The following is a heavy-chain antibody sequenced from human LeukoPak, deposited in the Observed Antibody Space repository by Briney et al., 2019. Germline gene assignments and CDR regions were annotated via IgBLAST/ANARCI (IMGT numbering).Heavy chain of an antibody. CDR3: ARVRYYDHTVGP. V-gene: IGHV3-11*04. CDR1: GFTFSDYY. Sequence: GGSLRLSCAACGFTFSDYYMSWIRQAPGKGLEWVSYISSSGSTIYYADSVKGRFNISRDNAKNSLYLQMNSLRAEDTAVYYCARVRYYDHTVGPWGQGTLVTVSS. J-gene: IGHJ5*02. D-gene: IGHD3-22*01. CDR2: ISSSGSTI.